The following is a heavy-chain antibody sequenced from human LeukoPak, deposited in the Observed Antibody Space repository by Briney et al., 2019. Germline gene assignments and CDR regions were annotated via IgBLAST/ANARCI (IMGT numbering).Heavy chain of an antibody. CDR2: INHSGST. CDR1: GGSFSGYY. D-gene: IGHD2-2*02. J-gene: IGHJ6*02. Sequence: PSETLSLTCAVYGGSFSGYYWSWIRQPPGKGLEWIGEINHSGSTNYNPSLKSRVTISVDTSKNQFSLKLSSVTAADTAVYYCARDSRVVPAAISRSYGMDVWGQGTTVTVSS. CDR3: ARDSRVVPAAISRSYGMDV. V-gene: IGHV4-34*01.